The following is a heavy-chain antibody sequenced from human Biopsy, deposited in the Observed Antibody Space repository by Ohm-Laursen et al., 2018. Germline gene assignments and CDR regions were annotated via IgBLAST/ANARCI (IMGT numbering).Heavy chain of an antibody. CDR1: GGSISSDY. J-gene: IGHJ6*02. CDR2: IYYSGST. V-gene: IGHV4-59*01. D-gene: IGHD2/OR15-2a*01. CDR3: ARATNSTGWPYYYFYGMDV. Sequence: PSGTLSLTCTVSGGSISSDYWSWIRQTPGKGLEWIGYIYYSGSTNYNPSLKSRVTISVDTSKNQFSLRLNSVTAADTAVYYCARATNSTGWPYYYFYGMDVWGQGTTVTVSS.